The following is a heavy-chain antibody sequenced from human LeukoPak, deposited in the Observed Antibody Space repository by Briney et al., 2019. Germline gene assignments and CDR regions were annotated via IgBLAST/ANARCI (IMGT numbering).Heavy chain of an antibody. D-gene: IGHD2-8*01. V-gene: IGHV1-46*01. CDR2: INPTGGST. J-gene: IGHJ5*02. CDR3: ARDVGECTNGVCFSNADNWFDP. Sequence: ASVKVSCKASGYTFTSYYMHWVRQAPGQGLEWMGLINPTGGSTGYAQKFQGRVTMTRDMSTSTDYMELSSLRSDDTAVYYCARDVGECTNGVCFSNADNWFDPWGQGTLVTVSS. CDR1: GYTFTSYY.